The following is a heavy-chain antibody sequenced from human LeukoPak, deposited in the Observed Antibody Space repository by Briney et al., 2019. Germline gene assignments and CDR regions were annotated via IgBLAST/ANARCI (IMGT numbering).Heavy chain of an antibody. CDR3: ARAPSEIGGYYPEYFRH. CDR1: GFTFSSYW. V-gene: IGHV3-74*01. J-gene: IGHJ1*01. Sequence: AGGSLRLSCAASGFTFSSYWMHWVRQAPGKGLVWVSRIKSDGSTNYADSVKGRFTISRDNDKNTVSLQMNSLRAEDTGVYYCARAPSEIGGYYPEYFRHWGQGTLVTVPS. D-gene: IGHD3-22*01. CDR2: IKSDGST.